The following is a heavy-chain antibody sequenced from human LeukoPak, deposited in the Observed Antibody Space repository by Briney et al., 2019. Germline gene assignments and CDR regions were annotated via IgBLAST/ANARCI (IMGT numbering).Heavy chain of an antibody. CDR1: GGSISSYY. CDR3: ARGSSYAYYYYYMDV. V-gene: IGHV4-59*12. D-gene: IGHD2-2*01. Sequence: PSETLSLTCTVSGGSISSYYWSWIRQPPGKGLEWIGYIYYSGSTNYNPSLKSRVTISVDTSKNQFSLKLSSVTAVDTAVYYCARGSSYAYYYYYMDVWGKGTTVTVSS. J-gene: IGHJ6*03. CDR2: IYYSGST.